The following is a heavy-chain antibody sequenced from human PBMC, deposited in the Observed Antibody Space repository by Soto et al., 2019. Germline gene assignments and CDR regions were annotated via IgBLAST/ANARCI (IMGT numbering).Heavy chain of an antibody. CDR1: GFTFSSYW. Sequence: VGSLRLSCAASGFTFSSYWMHWVRQAPGKGLEYVSGINSDGVGTNYANSVQGRFTISRDNAKNTLYLQMGSLRAEDMAVYYCARRARPDFYYMDVWGKGTTVTVSS. J-gene: IGHJ6*03. CDR3: ARRARPDFYYMDV. CDR2: INSDGVGT. V-gene: IGHV3-64*01. D-gene: IGHD6-6*01.